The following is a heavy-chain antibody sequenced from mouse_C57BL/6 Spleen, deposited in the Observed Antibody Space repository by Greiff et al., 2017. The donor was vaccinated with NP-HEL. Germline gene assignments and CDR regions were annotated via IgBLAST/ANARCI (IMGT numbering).Heavy chain of an antibody. J-gene: IGHJ1*03. D-gene: IGHD1-1*01. V-gene: IGHV1-52*01. CDR2: IDPSDSET. CDR3: ASYYGSRYGYVDD. Sequence: QVQLQQPGAELVRPGSSVKLSCKASVYTFTSYWMHWVKQRPIQGLEWIGNIDPSDSETHYNQKFKDKATLTVDKSSSTAYMQLSSLTSEDSAVDYCASYYGSRYGYVDDWGTGTTVTVSS. CDR1: VYTFTSYW.